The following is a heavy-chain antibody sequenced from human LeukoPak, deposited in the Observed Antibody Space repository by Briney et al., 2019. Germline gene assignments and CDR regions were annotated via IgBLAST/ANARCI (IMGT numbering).Heavy chain of an antibody. Sequence: PGGSLRLSCAASGFTFSDYYMSWIRQAPGKGLEWVSYISSSGSTIYYADSVKGRFTISRDNAKNSLYLQMNSLRAEDTAVYYCARADSYGYICVFDYWGQGTLVTVSS. J-gene: IGHJ4*02. V-gene: IGHV3-11*04. CDR2: ISSSGSTI. D-gene: IGHD5-18*01. CDR3: ARADSYGYICVFDY. CDR1: GFTFSDYY.